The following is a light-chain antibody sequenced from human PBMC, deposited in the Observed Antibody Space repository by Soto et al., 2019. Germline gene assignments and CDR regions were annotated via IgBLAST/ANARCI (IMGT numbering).Light chain of an antibody. CDR1: QSVSSN. V-gene: IGKV3D-15*01. CDR2: GAS. J-gene: IGKJ4*01. Sequence: EIVMTQSPATLSVSPGERATLSCRASQSVSSNLGWYQQKPGQSPRLLIYGASTRANGIPVRFSGSGSGTEFTLTISSLQSEDFAIYYCQQYDNWPLTFGGGTKADIK. CDR3: QQYDNWPLT.